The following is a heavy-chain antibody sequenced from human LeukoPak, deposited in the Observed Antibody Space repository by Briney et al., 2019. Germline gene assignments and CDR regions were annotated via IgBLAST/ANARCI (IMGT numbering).Heavy chain of an antibody. Sequence: PSETLSLTCAVYGGSFSGYYWSWIRQPPGKGLEWIGEINHSGSTNYNPSLKSRVTISVDTSKNQFSLKLSSVTAADTAVYYCARGRGSGYPLYYYYYYMDVWGKGTTVTVSS. J-gene: IGHJ6*03. V-gene: IGHV4-34*01. D-gene: IGHD3-22*01. CDR1: GGSFSGYY. CDR3: ARGRGSGYPLYYYYYYMDV. CDR2: INHSGST.